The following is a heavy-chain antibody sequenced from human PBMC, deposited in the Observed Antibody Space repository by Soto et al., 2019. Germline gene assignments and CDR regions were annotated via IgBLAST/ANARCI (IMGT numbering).Heavy chain of an antibody. CDR2: IYWDDDK. Sequence: QITLKESGPTLVKPTQTLTLTYTFSGFSLSTSGVGVGWIRQPPGKALEWLALIYWDDDKRYSPSLKSRLTITKDAYKNQVVLTMTIMDPVETATYYCAHSSNLYYAGSGSYSRCFDPWGQGTLVTVSS. CDR1: GFSLSTSGVG. D-gene: IGHD3-10*01. J-gene: IGHJ5*02. V-gene: IGHV2-5*02. CDR3: AHSSNLYYAGSGSYSRCFDP.